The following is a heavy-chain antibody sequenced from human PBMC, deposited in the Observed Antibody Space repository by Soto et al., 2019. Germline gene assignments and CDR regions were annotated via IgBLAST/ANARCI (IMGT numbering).Heavy chain of an antibody. Sequence: HPGGSLRLSCAASGFIFRNYWMSWVLQVPGKGLEWLANINQDGGQKYYVDSVKGRFTISRDNARNSLYLQINSLRAEDTAMYYCARIGYSSSSLDYWGLGTMVTVYS. CDR2: INQDGGQK. V-gene: IGHV3-7*03. CDR1: GFIFRNYW. J-gene: IGHJ4*02. CDR3: ARIGYSSSSLDY. D-gene: IGHD6-6*01.